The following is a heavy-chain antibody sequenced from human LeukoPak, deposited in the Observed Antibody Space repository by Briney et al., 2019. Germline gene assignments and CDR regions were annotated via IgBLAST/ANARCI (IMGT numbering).Heavy chain of an antibody. J-gene: IGHJ4*02. V-gene: IGHV1-2*02. D-gene: IGHD1-26*01. CDR2: VNPASGGT. CDR1: GYTFIAYY. CDR3: SREGARGVYYFDY. Sequence: ASVKVSCKASGYTFIAYYMHWVRQAPGQGLEWMGWVNPASGGTNYAQKFQGRVTMTRDTSISTAYMELSRLRSDDTAVYYCSREGARGVYYFDYWGQGTLVTVSS.